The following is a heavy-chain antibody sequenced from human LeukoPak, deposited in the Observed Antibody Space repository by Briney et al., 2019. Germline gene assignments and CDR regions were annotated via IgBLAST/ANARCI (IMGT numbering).Heavy chain of an antibody. CDR3: ARGGIAAAGPRDYYYYMDV. CDR2: IYYSGST. V-gene: IGHV4-59*08. CDR1: GGSISSHY. D-gene: IGHD6-13*01. J-gene: IGHJ6*03. Sequence: SETLSLTCTVSGGSISSHYWSWIRQPPGKGLEWMGYIYYSGSTNYNPSLQSRVTISVDTSKNQFSLKLSSVTAADTAVYYCARGGIAAAGPRDYYYYMDVWGEGTTVTVSS.